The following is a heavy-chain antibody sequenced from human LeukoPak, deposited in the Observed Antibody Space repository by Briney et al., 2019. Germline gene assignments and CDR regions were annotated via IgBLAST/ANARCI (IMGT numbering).Heavy chain of an antibody. J-gene: IGHJ4*02. CDR3: AKDLVAATSSFDY. CDR1: GFTVSSNC. D-gene: IGHD2-15*01. CDR2: ISGSGGST. V-gene: IGHV3-23*01. Sequence: GGSLRLSCAASGFTVSSNCMSWVRQAPGKGLEWVSAISGSGGSTFYADSVKGRFTISRDNSKNTLYLQMNSLRAEDTAVYYCAKDLVAATSSFDYWGQGTLVTVSS.